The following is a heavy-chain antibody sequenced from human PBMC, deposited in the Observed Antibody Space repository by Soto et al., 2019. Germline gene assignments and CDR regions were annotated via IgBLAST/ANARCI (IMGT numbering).Heavy chain of an antibody. CDR3: AAEYSSSSGAFDI. D-gene: IGHD6-6*01. Sequence: ASVKGSCTASGYTFTSYGIGWVRQAPGQGLEWMGWISAYNGNTNYAQKLXXXXTXTTDTSTSTAYMELRSLRSDDTAVYYCAAEYSSSSGAFDIXGQGTMVTVS. CDR1: GYTFTSYG. V-gene: IGHV1-18*01. J-gene: IGHJ3*02. CDR2: ISAYNGNT.